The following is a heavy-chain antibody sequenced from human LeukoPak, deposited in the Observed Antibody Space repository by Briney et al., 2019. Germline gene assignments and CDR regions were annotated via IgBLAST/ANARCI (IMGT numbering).Heavy chain of an antibody. CDR1: GFTFSSYW. CDR2: IKQDGSEK. J-gene: IGHJ6*03. V-gene: IGHV3-7*03. CDR3: ARDPKNFYDSKFDYFHMDV. D-gene: IGHD3-22*01. Sequence: QPGGSLRLSCAASGFTFSSYWMSWVRQAPGKGLEWVANIKQDGSEKYYVDSVKGRFTISRDNAKNSLYLQMNSLRADDTAVYYCARDPKNFYDSKFDYFHMDVWGKGATVTISS.